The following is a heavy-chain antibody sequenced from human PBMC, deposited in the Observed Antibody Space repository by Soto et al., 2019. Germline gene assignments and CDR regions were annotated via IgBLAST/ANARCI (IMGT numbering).Heavy chain of an antibody. Sequence: GSLRLSCAASGLTFSSFWMTWVRQAPGKGLEWVANIKQDGTEKYYVDSVKGRFTISRDNAKNSLYLQMNSLRAGDTAVYYCARDRLTSAWHDAFDIWGQGTMVTVSS. CDR2: IKQDGTEK. V-gene: IGHV3-7*05. CDR3: ARDRLTSAWHDAFDI. J-gene: IGHJ3*02. CDR1: GLTFSSFW. D-gene: IGHD6-19*01.